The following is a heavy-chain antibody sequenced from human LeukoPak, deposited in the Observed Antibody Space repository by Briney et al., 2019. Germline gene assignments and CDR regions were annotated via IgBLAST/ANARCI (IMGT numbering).Heavy chain of an antibody. CDR3: VRADFRGSSWDFAY. V-gene: IGHV3-7*04. CDR2: IEEDGSES. CDR1: GFSLSIYW. Sequence: PGGSLRLSCVASGFSLSIYWMGWVRQAPGKGLEWVSNIEEDGSESYYVGSVKGRFTISRDNAKNSLYLQVNSLRAEDTATYYCVRADFRGSSWDFAYWGQGALVTVSS. J-gene: IGHJ4*02. D-gene: IGHD6-13*01.